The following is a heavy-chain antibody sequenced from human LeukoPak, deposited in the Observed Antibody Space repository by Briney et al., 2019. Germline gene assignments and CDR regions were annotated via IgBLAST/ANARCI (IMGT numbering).Heavy chain of an antibody. J-gene: IGHJ6*02. Sequence: SETLSLTCTVSGGSISSYYWSWIRQPPGKGLEWIGYIYYSGSTNYSPSLKSRVTISVDTSKNQFSLKLSSVTAADTAVYYCAGGYQLLFSSGYGMDVWGQGTTVTVS. CDR1: GGSISSYY. CDR3: AGGYQLLFSSGYGMDV. D-gene: IGHD2-2*01. V-gene: IGHV4-59*01. CDR2: IYYSGST.